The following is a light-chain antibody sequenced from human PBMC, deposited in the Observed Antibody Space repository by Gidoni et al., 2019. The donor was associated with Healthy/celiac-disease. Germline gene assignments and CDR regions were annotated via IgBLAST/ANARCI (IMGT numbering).Light chain of an antibody. CDR1: QSVSSN. J-gene: IGKJ3*01. CDR3: QQYNNWPPFT. CDR2: GAS. V-gene: IGKV3-15*01. Sequence: VMTQSPATLSVSPGERATLSCRASQSVSSNLAWYQQKPGQAPRLLIYGASTRATGIPARFSGSGSGTEFTLTISSLQSEDFAVYYCQQYNNWPPFTFGPGTKVDIK.